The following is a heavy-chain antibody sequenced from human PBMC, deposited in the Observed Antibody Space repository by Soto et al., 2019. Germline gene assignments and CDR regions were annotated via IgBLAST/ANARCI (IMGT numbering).Heavy chain of an antibody. CDR2: INHSGST. CDR1: GGSFSGYY. D-gene: IGHD5-18*01. J-gene: IGHJ1*01. Sequence: PSETLSLTCAGYGGSFSGYYCSWIRQPPGKGLEWIGEINHSGSTNYNPSLKSRVTISVDTSKNQFSLKLSSVTAADTAVYYCARRVAYSYDIYPWGQGAAVPVSS. V-gene: IGHV4-34*01. CDR3: ARRVAYSYDIYP.